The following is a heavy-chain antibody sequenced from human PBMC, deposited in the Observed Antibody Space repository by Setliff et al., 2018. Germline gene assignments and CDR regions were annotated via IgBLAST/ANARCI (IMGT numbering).Heavy chain of an antibody. CDR3: ARDRGTREQDAFDI. CDR2: IIPILGIA. Sequence: GASVKVSCKASGGTFSSYAISWVRQAPGQGLERMGGIIPILGIANYAQKFQGRVTITADKSTSTAYMELSSLRSEDTAVYYCARDRGTREQDAFDIWGQGTMVTVSS. V-gene: IGHV1-69*10. CDR1: GGTFSSYA. D-gene: IGHD1-26*01. J-gene: IGHJ3*02.